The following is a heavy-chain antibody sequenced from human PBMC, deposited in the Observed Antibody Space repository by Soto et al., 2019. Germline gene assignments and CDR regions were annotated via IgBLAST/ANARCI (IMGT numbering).Heavy chain of an antibody. Sequence: GGSLRLSCAASGFTFSSYWLHWVRQAPGKGLLCVSRINSDGSSTSYADSVKGRFTISRDNAKNTLYLQMNSLRAEDTAVYYCARDRSSSWYHDYWGQGTLVTVYS. V-gene: IGHV3-74*01. CDR2: INSDGSST. D-gene: IGHD6-13*01. CDR3: ARDRSSSWYHDY. J-gene: IGHJ4*02. CDR1: GFTFSSYW.